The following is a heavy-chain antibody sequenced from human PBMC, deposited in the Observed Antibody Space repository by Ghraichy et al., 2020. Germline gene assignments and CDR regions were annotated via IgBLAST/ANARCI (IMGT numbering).Heavy chain of an antibody. Sequence: GESLNISCVVSGFTVSSKYMNWVRQAPGKGLEWVSIIYRDGSPSYADSVKGRFTISRDNSKNKLYLQMNSLRGEDTAVYYYARGNGYFDSWGQGNLVTVSS. CDR3: ARGNGYFDS. CDR1: GFTVSSKY. V-gene: IGHV3-53*01. CDR2: IYRDGSP. J-gene: IGHJ4*02.